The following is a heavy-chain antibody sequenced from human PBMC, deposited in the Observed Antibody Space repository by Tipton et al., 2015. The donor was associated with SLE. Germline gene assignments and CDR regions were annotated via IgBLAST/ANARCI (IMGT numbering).Heavy chain of an antibody. D-gene: IGHD6-6*01. J-gene: IGHJ4*02. CDR2: ISSSSSYI. Sequence: SLRLSCAASGFTFSSYSMSWVRQAPGKGLEWVSSISSSSSYIYYADSVKGRFTISRDNAKNSLYLQMNSLRAEDTAVYYCARDHLGGIAALHWGQGTLVTVSS. CDR1: GFTFSSYS. V-gene: IGHV3-21*01. CDR3: ARDHLGGIAALH.